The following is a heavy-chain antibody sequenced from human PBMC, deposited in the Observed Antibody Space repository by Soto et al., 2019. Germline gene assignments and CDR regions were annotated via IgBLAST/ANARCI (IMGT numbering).Heavy chain of an antibody. J-gene: IGHJ4*02. Sequence: ASVKVSCKASGYIFINYAIHWVRQAPGQRLEWMGWINAGNGNRKYSQKFQGRVTITRDTSASTAYMELSSLRSEDTAVYYCARDVGGNDYWGQGTLVTVSS. D-gene: IGHD2-15*01. CDR3: ARDVGGNDY. CDR2: INAGNGNR. V-gene: IGHV1-3*01. CDR1: GYIFINYA.